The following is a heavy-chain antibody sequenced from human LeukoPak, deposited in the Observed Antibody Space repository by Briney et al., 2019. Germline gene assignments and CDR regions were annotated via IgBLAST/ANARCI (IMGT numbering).Heavy chain of an antibody. D-gene: IGHD5-12*01. CDR2: IYYTGST. CDR3: ARQGRSGYDSYWFDP. J-gene: IGHJ5*02. V-gene: IGHV4-39*01. Sequence: SETLSLTCTVSGGSISSSNYYWGWIRQPPGEGPQWIGNIYYTGSTYYNPSLKSRVTISVDTSKNQFSLKLSSVTAADTAVYYCARQGRSGYDSYWFDPWGQGTLVTVSS. CDR1: GGSISSSNYY.